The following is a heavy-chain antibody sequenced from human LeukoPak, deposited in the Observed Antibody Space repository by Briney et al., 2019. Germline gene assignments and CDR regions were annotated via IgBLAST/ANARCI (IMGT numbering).Heavy chain of an antibody. V-gene: IGHV4-34*01. D-gene: IGHD6-19*01. CDR3: ARGGYRSGWYQNRNWFDP. CDR1: GGSFSGYD. Sequence: SETLCLTCAVSGGSFSGYDWSWIRQPPGKGLEWVGEINHSGSTNYNPSLKSRVTISVDTSKNQLSLKLSSVIAADTAVYYCARGGYRSGWYQNRNWFDPWGQGTLVTVSS. J-gene: IGHJ5*02. CDR2: INHSGST.